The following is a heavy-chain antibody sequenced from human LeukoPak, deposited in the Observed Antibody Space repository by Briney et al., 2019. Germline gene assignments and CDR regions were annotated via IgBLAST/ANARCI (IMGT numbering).Heavy chain of an antibody. V-gene: IGHV5-51*01. J-gene: IGHJ4*02. Sequence: GESLKISCLGSGYNFTNYWIAWVRQMPGKGLEWMGNIYPGDSDTTYSPSFQGQVTISVDKSITTAYLQWSSLKASDTAMYYCARYSTTGADRGQGTLVTVSS. D-gene: IGHD1-14*01. CDR1: GYNFTNYW. CDR3: ARYSTTGAD. CDR2: IYPGDSDT.